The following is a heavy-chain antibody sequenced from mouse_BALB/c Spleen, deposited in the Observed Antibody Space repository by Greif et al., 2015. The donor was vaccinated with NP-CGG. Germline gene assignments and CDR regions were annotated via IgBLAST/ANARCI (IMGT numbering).Heavy chain of an antibody. CDR3: ARRTGTEAMDY. D-gene: IGHD4-1*01. V-gene: IGHV1-84*02. J-gene: IGHJ4*01. CDR1: GYTVTDCY. CDR2: IYPGSGNT. Sequence: VQLQQSGPELVKPGASVKISCKACGYTVTDCYINWVKQKPGQGLEWIGWIYPGSGNTKYNEQFKGKATLTVDTTSSAAYMQISSLTAEDTAVYFCARRTGTEAMDYWGQGTSVTVSS.